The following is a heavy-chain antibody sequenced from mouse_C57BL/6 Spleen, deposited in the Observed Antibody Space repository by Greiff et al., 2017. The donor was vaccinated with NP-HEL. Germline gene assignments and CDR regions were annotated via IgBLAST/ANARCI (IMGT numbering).Heavy chain of an antibody. D-gene: IGHD1-1*01. CDR3: ARGGSSYWYFDV. CDR2: ISSGSSTI. Sequence: DVKLVESGGGLVKPGGSLKLSCAASGFTFSDYGMHWVRQAPEKGLEWVAYISSGSSTIYYADTVKGRFTISRDNAKNTLFLQMTSLRSEDTAMYYCARGGSSYWYFDVWGTGTTVTVSS. V-gene: IGHV5-17*01. CDR1: GFTFSDYG. J-gene: IGHJ1*03.